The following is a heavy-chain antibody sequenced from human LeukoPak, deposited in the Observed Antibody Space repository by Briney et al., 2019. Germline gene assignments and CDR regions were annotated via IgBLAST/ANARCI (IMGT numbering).Heavy chain of an antibody. CDR3: ARSSMYYDSSGPPDY. CDR1: GYTFTSYA. CDR2: ISAYNGNT. V-gene: IGHV1-18*01. Sequence: ASVKVSCKASGYTFTSYAISWVRQAPGQGLEWMGWISAYNGNTNYAQKLQGRVTMTTDTSTSTAYMELRSLRSDHTAAYYCARSSMYYDSSGPPDYWGQGTLVTVSS. D-gene: IGHD3-22*01. J-gene: IGHJ4*02.